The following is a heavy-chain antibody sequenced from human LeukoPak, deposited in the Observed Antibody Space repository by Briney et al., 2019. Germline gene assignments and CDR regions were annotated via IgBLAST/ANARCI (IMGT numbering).Heavy chain of an antibody. Sequence: ASVKVSCKASGYTFTGYYMHWVRQAPGQGLEWMGWINPNSGGTNYAQKFQGRVTMTRDTSISTAYMELSRLRSDDTAVYYCARTSFPGYCSGGRCWPFFDYWGQGTLVTVSS. CDR3: ARTSFPGYCSGGRCWPFFDY. CDR2: INPNSGGT. J-gene: IGHJ4*02. D-gene: IGHD2-15*01. V-gene: IGHV1-2*02. CDR1: GYTFTGYY.